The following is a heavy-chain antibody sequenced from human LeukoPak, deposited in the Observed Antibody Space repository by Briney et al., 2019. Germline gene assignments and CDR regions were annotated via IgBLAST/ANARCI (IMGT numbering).Heavy chain of an antibody. CDR3: ARAVVVVTAPDAFDI. CDR1: GGSFSGYY. CDR2: IYYSGST. Sequence: SETLSLTCAVYGGSFSGYYWSWIRQPPGKGLEWIGYIYYSGSTYYNPSLKSRVTISVDTSKNQFSLKLSSVTAADTAVYYCARAVVVVTAPDAFDIWGQGTMVTVSS. V-gene: IGHV4-30-4*01. D-gene: IGHD2-21*02. J-gene: IGHJ3*02.